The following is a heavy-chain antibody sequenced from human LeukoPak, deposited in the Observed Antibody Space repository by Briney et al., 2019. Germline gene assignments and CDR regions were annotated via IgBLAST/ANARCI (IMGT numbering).Heavy chain of an antibody. V-gene: IGHV4-59*01. J-gene: IGHJ6*02. CDR1: GGSISSYY. D-gene: IGHD3-10*01. Sequence: SETLSLTCTVSGGSISSYYWSWIRQPPGKGLEWIGYIYYSGSTNYNPSLKSRVTISVDTSKNQFSLKLSSVTAADTAVYYCARKFGAFVFTMVRGDMDVWGQGTTVTVTS. CDR3: ARKFGAFVFTMVRGDMDV. CDR2: IYYSGST.